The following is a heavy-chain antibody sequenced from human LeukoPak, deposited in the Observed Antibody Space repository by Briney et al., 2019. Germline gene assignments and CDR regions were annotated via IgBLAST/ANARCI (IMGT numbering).Heavy chain of an antibody. J-gene: IGHJ4*02. CDR2: ISAYNGNT. V-gene: IGHV1-18*01. CDR1: GYTFTSYG. Sequence: GASVKVSCNASGYTFTSYGISWVRQAPGQGLEWMGWISAYNGNTNYAQKLQGRVTMTTDTSTSTAYMELRSLRSDDTAVYYCARRYCSSTSCYSGFDYWGQGTLVTVSS. CDR3: ARRYCSSTSCYSGFDY. D-gene: IGHD2-2*01.